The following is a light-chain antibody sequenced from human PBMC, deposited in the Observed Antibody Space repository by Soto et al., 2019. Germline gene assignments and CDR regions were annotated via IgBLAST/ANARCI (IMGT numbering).Light chain of an antibody. CDR3: SSFTGSSTFV. J-gene: IGLJ1*01. CDR1: SSDVGGYNY. V-gene: IGLV2-14*01. CDR2: EVS. Sequence: QSALTQPASVSGSPGQSITISCTGTSSDVGGYNYVSWYQQHPGKAPKLMIYEVSNRPSGVSNRFSGSKSGNTASLTISGLQAEVEADYYCSSFTGSSTFVFGTGTKVTVL.